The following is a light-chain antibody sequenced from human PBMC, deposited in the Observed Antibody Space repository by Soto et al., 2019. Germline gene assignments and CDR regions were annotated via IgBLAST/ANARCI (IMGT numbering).Light chain of an antibody. V-gene: IGKV3-11*01. CDR2: DAS. CDR3: QHRSNWLA. J-gene: IGKJ4*01. Sequence: EIVLTQSPATLSLSPGXRATLSCRASQSVSSYLAWYQQKPGQAPRLLIYDASNRATGIPARFSGSGSGTDSTLTITSLEPEDFAVYYCQHRSNWLAFGGGTKVDIK. CDR1: QSVSSY.